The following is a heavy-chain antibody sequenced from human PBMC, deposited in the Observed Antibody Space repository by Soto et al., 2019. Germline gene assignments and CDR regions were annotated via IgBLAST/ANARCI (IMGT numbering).Heavy chain of an antibody. CDR3: TAETYDILTGYADSD. CDR1: GFTFSNAW. CDR2: IKSKTDGGTT. J-gene: IGHJ3*01. Sequence: EVLLVESGGGLVKPGGSLRLSCAASGFTFSNAWMSWVRQAPGKGLEWVGRIKSKTDGGTTDYAAPVKGRFTISRDDSKNTLYLQMNSLKTEDTAVYYCTAETYDILTGYADSDWGQGTMVTVSS. V-gene: IGHV3-15*01. D-gene: IGHD3-9*01.